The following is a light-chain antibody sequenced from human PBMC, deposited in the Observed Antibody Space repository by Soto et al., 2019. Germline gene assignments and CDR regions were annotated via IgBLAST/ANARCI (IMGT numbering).Light chain of an antibody. CDR1: SSDVGGYNY. V-gene: IGLV2-8*01. Sequence: QSALTQPPSASGSPGQSVTISCTGTSSDVGGYNYVSWYQQYPGRAPKLMIYEVTKRPSGVPDRFSGSKSGNTASLTVSGLLAAEEADYYCCSSEASNSFYVVFGGGTKVTVL. CDR2: EVT. CDR3: CSSEASNSFYVV. J-gene: IGLJ3*02.